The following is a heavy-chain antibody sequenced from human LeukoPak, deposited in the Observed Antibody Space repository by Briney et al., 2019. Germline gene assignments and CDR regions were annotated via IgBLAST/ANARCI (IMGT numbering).Heavy chain of an antibody. CDR3: ARGTSSSSLTRLDN. D-gene: IGHD6-6*01. Sequence: GGSLRLSCAASGFTFSSHWMSWVRQAPGKGLEWVANIQQDGSDKNYVDSVKGRFTISRDNAKKSLSLQMNSLRAEDTAVYYCARGTSSSSLTRLDNWGQGTLVTVSS. CDR2: IQQDGSDK. CDR1: GFTFSSHW. J-gene: IGHJ4*02. V-gene: IGHV3-7*03.